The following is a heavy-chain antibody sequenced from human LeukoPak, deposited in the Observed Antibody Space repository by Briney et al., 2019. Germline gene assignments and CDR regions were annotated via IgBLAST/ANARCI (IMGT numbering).Heavy chain of an antibody. D-gene: IGHD3-22*01. Sequence: GGSLTLSCAASGFTFDDYAMHWVRRAPGKGLEWVSGISWNSGSIGYADSVKGRFTISRDNAKNSLYLQMNSLRAEDTALYYCAKDPGGLDSSGYYYRDDAFDIWGQGTMVTVSS. CDR1: GFTFDDYA. J-gene: IGHJ3*02. V-gene: IGHV3-9*01. CDR3: AKDPGGLDSSGYYYRDDAFDI. CDR2: ISWNSGSI.